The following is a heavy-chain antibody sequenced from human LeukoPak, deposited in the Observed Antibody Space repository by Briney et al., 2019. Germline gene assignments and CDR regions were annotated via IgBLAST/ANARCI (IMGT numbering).Heavy chain of an antibody. CDR2: IKEDGSEK. CDR3: ARGLYSSTTYYFDY. J-gene: IGHJ4*02. CDR1: GFTFSFYW. V-gene: IGHV3-7*03. Sequence: GGSLRLSCAASGFTFSFYWMSWVRQAPGKGLEWVANIKEDGSEKYYVDSVKGRFTISRDNAKNSMYLQMNSLRAEDTAVYYCARGLYSSTTYYFDYWGQGTLVTVSS. D-gene: IGHD6-13*01.